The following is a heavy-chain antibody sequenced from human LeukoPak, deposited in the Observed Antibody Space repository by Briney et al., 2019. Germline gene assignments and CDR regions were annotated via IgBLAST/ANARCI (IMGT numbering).Heavy chain of an antibody. J-gene: IGHJ5*02. CDR2: IYYSGST. CDR1: GGSISSSGYY. V-gene: IGHV4-39*01. Sequence: PSETLSLTCTVSGGSISSSGYYWGWIRQPPGKGLEWIGSIYYSGSTYYNPSLKSRVTISVDTSKNQFSLKLSSVTAADTAVYYCARVYYDSSGLLPYWFDHWGQGTLVTVSS. CDR3: ARVYYDSSGLLPYWFDH. D-gene: IGHD3-22*01.